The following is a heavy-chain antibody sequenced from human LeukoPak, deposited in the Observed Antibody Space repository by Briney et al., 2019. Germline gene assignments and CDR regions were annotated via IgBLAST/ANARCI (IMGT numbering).Heavy chain of an antibody. CDR2: INHSGST. D-gene: IGHD3-10*01. J-gene: IGHJ5*02. CDR1: GGSFSGYY. Sequence: SETLSLTCAVYGGSFSGYYWSWIRQPPGKGLEWIGEINHSGSTNYNPSLKSRVTISVDTSKNQFSLKLSSVTAADTAVYYCARGSSYYYGSGSPRFDPWGQGTLVTVSS. V-gene: IGHV4-34*01. CDR3: ARGSSYYYGSGSPRFDP.